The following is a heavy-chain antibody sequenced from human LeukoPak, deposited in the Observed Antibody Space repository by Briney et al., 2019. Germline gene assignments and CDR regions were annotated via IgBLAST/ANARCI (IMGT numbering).Heavy chain of an antibody. CDR3: ARGGRYCSSTSCYTAFDY. CDR1: GYTFTSYY. J-gene: IGHJ4*02. V-gene: IGHV1-46*01. D-gene: IGHD2-2*02. Sequence: GASVKVSCKASGYTFTSYYMHWVRQAPGQGLEWMGIINPSGGSTSYAQKFQGRVTMTRDMPTSTVYMELSSLRSEDTAVYYCARGGRYCSSTSCYTAFDYWGQGTLVTVSS. CDR2: INPSGGST.